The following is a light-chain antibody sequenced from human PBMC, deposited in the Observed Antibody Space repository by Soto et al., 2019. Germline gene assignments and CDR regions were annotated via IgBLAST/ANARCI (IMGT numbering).Light chain of an antibody. CDR3: MQGTHWPWT. CDR2: KIS. J-gene: IGKJ1*01. V-gene: IGKV2-30*01. Sequence: DVVMTQSPLSLPVTLGQPASISCRSSQSLLYRDGNTYLNWFQQRPGQSPRRLIYKISNRDSGVPDRVSGSGSGTDFTLKISRVEAEDVGVYYCMQGTHWPWTFGQGTKVEIK. CDR1: QSLLYRDGNTY.